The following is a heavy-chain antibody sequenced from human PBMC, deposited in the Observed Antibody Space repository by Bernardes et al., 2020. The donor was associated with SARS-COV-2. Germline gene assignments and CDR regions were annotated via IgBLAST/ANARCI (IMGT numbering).Heavy chain of an antibody. D-gene: IGHD3-3*01. CDR1: GFTFRSST. J-gene: IGHJ4*02. Sequence: GCALLLSCVASGFTFRSSTMNWVRQAPGPGLAWVSSLSSSSRFISYTDAVKGRFTISRDNAKNSLYLQVNSLRAEDSAVYYCARGSVESDFWSGYYGIDYWGQGTLLTVSS. CDR3: ARGSVESDFWSGYYGIDY. V-gene: IGHV3-21*01. CDR2: LSSSSRFI.